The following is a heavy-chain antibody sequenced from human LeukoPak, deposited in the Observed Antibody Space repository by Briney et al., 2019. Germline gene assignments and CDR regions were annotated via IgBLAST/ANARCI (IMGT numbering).Heavy chain of an antibody. J-gene: IGHJ4*02. CDR2: MNPNSGNT. CDR3: ARVIAARGGDY. V-gene: IGHV1-8*01. Sequence: GASVKVSCKASGYTFTSYDINWVRQATGQGLEWMGWMNPNSGNTGCAQKFQGRVTMTRNTSISTAYMELSSLRSEDTAVYYCARVIAARGGDYWGQGTLVTVSS. D-gene: IGHD6-6*01. CDR1: GYTFTSYD.